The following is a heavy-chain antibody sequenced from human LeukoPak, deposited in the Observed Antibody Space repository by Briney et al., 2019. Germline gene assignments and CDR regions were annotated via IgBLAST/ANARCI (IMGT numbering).Heavy chain of an antibody. CDR2: VYFDGGT. CDR3: ARDHYYDGRGRFDP. CDR1: GGSFTSGTYH. J-gene: IGHJ5*02. V-gene: IGHV4-39*07. D-gene: IGHD3-16*01. Sequence: SETLSLTCSVSGGSFTSGTYHWGWIRQPPGKGLEWIGSVYFDGGTHYNPSLQSRVTISVDTSKNQSSLRLSSVTAADTALYYCARDHYYDGRGRFDPWGQGTLVTVSS.